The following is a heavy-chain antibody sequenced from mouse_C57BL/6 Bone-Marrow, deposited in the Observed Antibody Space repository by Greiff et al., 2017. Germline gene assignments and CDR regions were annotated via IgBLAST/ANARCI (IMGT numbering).Heavy chain of an antibody. D-gene: IGHD2-3*01. V-gene: IGHV1-50*01. CDR2: IDPSDSYT. CDR3: ARWGRWLLDY. CDR1: GYTFTSYW. J-gene: IGHJ2*01. Sequence: QVQLQQPEAELVKPGASVKLSCKASGYTFTSYWMQWVKQRPGPGLEWIGEIDPSDSYTNYNQKFKGKATLTVDPSSSTSYMQLSSLTSEDSAVYYCARWGRWLLDYWGQGTTLTVSS.